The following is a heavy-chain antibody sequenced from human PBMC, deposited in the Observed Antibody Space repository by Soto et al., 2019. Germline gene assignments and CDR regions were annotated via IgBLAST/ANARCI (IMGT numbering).Heavy chain of an antibody. CDR1: GFTFSTYW. CDR2: INSAGSST. Sequence: EVQLVESGGGLVQPGGSLRLSCAASGFTFSTYWMDWVRQAPGEGLVWVSRINSAGSSTVYADSVKGRFTISRDNAENTLYLQMNNLRAEDTVVYYCARDGERAGEALDMWGQGTMVTVSS. J-gene: IGHJ3*02. D-gene: IGHD3-16*01. V-gene: IGHV3-74*01. CDR3: ARDGERAGEALDM.